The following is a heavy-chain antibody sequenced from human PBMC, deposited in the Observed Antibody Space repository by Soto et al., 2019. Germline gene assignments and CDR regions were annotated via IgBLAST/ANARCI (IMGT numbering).Heavy chain of an antibody. CDR3: ASRDPGTSVDY. V-gene: IGHV4-4*02. J-gene: IGHJ4*02. CDR1: GGSFTSNNW. CDR2: IYRTGST. Sequence: QVQLQESGPGLVKSSGTLSLTCAVSGGSFTSNNWWTWVRQPPGQGLEWIGEIYRTGSTNYNPSLKSRVTISLDQSENQFPLKVTSLTASNTAVYYCASRDPGTSVDYWGQGTLVTFSS. D-gene: IGHD1-7*01.